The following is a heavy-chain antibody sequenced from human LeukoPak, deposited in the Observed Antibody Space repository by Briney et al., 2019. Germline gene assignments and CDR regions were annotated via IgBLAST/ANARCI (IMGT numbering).Heavy chain of an antibody. D-gene: IGHD3-3*02. V-gene: IGHV3-53*01. CDR2: IYSGGST. CDR1: GFTVSSNY. CDR3: AKGPLARGFDP. Sequence: GETLRLSCAASGFTVSSNYMSWVRQAPGKGLEWVSIIYSGGSTFYADSVKGRFTISRDNSKNTLYLQMNSLRAEDTALYYCAKGPLARGFDPWGQGTLVTVSS. J-gene: IGHJ5*02.